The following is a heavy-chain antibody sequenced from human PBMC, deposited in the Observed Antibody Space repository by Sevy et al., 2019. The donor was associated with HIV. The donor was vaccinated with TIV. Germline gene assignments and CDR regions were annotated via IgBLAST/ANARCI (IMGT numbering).Heavy chain of an antibody. J-gene: IGHJ4*02. CDR1: GDTVSSDSAA. D-gene: IGHD1-20*01. CDR3: ARDHNFVLDY. V-gene: IGHV6-1*01. CDR2: TYFRSTWHK. Sequence: KQSQTLSLTCAISGDTVSSDSAAWNWIRQSPARGLEWLGRTYFRSTWHKDYATSLNSRMTINPDTSKNQFSLQLNSLTPEDTAIYFCARDHNFVLDYWGQRILVTVSS.